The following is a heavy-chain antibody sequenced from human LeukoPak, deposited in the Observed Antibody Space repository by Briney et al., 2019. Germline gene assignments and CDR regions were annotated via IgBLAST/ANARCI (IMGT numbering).Heavy chain of an antibody. CDR3: ANGIVGATTGMIFGY. D-gene: IGHD1-26*01. V-gene: IGHV3-23*01. Sequence: GGSLRLSCAASGFTFSSYAMSWVRQAPGKGLEWVSAISGSGGSTYYADSVKGRFTISRDNSKNTLYLQMNSLRAEDTAVYYCANGIVGATTGMIFGYWGQGTLVTVSS. CDR1: GFTFSSYA. J-gene: IGHJ4*02. CDR2: ISGSGGST.